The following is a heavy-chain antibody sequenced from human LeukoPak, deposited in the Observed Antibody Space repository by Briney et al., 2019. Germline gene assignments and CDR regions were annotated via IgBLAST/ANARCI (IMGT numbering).Heavy chain of an antibody. CDR1: GFTFSSYA. V-gene: IGHV3-23*01. D-gene: IGHD6-19*01. J-gene: IGHJ4*02. CDR2: FSGSGSST. Sequence: GGSLRLSCEGSGFTFSSYAMSWVRQAPGKGLEWVSGFSGSGSSTYYADSVKGRFTISRDNSKNTLYLEMNSLRAEDTAVYYCAKVRGSSGWEYYLDCWGQGTLVTVSS. CDR3: AKVRGSSGWEYYLDC.